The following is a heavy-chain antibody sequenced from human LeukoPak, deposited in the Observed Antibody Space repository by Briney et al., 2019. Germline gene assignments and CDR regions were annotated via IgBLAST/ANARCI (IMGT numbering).Heavy chain of an antibody. CDR3: ASGYTYGYYYLDF. D-gene: IGHD5-18*01. V-gene: IGHV3-7*01. CDR1: GFTFSTYW. CDR2: INQGGSEK. J-gene: IGHJ4*02. Sequence: GGSLRLSCAPSGFTFSTYWMGWVRQAPGKGLEWLANINQGGSEKYYVDSVKGRFTISRDNAKNTLYLHMNSLRGEDTAVYYFASGYTYGYYYLDFWAREPWSPSPQ.